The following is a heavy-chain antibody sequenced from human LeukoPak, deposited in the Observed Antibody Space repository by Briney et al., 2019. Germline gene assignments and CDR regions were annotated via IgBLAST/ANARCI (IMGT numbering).Heavy chain of an antibody. J-gene: IGHJ6*02. Sequence: GGSLRLSCAASGFTFSDYYMSWIRQAPGKGLEWVSYISSNGSTIYYADSVKGRFTISRDNAKNSLYLQMNSLRAEDTAVYYCARESIQDDYYYYYGMDVWGQGTTVTVSS. CDR3: ARESIQDDYYYYYGMDV. CDR1: GFTFSDYY. CDR2: ISSNGSTI. V-gene: IGHV3-11*01. D-gene: IGHD6-6*01.